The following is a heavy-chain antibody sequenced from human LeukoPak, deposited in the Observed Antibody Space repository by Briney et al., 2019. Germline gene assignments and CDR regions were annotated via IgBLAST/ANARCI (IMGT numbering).Heavy chain of an antibody. J-gene: IGHJ2*01. V-gene: IGHV1-8*02. D-gene: IGHD4-23*01. CDR3: AREEVYGGNSGWYFDL. CDR1: GYTFTGYY. Sequence: GASVKVSCKASGYTFTGYYMHWVRQAPGQGLEWMGWMNPNSGNTGYAQKFQGRVTMTRNTSISTAYMELSSLRSEDTAVYYCAREEVYGGNSGWYFDLWGRGTLVTVSS. CDR2: MNPNSGNT.